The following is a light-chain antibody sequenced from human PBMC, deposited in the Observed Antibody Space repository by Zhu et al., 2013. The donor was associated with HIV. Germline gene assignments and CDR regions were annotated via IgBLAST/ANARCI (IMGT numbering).Light chain of an antibody. J-gene: IGKJ2*01. V-gene: IGKV3-20*01. CDR3: QQYGSSPPDT. CDR2: DVS. CDR1: QSVRSRY. Sequence: EVVLTQSPGTLSLSPGERATLSCRASQSVRSRYLAWYQQKPGQAPRLLIYDVSSRAAGIPDRFSGSGSGTDFTLTISRLEPEDFAVYYCQQYGSSPPDTFGQGTKLEIK.